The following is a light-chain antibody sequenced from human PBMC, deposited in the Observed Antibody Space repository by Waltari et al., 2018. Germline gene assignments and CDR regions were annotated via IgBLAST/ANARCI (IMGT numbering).Light chain of an antibody. CDR3: QQYGSSPPAS. CDR2: GAS. V-gene: IGKV3-20*01. Sequence: EIVLTQSPGTLSLPPGERATLSCRATQSVSSSPLAWYQLRPRQAPRLLVFGASSRATGIPDRFNGSGSGTDFTLTISRLEPEDFALYYCQQYGSSPPASFGPGTKVELK. CDR1: QSVSSSP. J-gene: IGKJ1*01.